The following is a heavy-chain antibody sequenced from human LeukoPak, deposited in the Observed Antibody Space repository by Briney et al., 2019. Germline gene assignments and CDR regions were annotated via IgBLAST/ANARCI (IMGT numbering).Heavy chain of an antibody. Sequence: GGSLRLSCAASGFTFSGSAMHWVRQASGKGLEWVGRIRSKANSYATAYAASVKGRFTISRDDSKNTAYLQMNSLKTEDTAVYYCTRTVGYCSSTSCYAGNYYYYYMDVWGKGTTVTISS. D-gene: IGHD2-2*01. CDR1: GFTFSGSA. CDR3: TRTVGYCSSTSCYAGNYYYYYMDV. V-gene: IGHV3-73*01. CDR2: IRSKANSYAT. J-gene: IGHJ6*03.